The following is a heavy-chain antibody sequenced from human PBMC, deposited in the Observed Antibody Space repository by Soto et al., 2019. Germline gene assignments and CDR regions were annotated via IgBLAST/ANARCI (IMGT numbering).Heavy chain of an antibody. CDR1: GLSFSSLW. J-gene: IGHJ4*02. CDR2: IKEDGSQR. CDR3: VTRTLHFGC. Sequence: GVSLRLSCEASGLSFSSLWMTWLRQAPGKGLEWVANIKEDGSQRNYLDSVEGRFTISRDNAKNSLYLQMTNLRAEDTATYYCVTRTLHFGCCGQGTLVTVSS. V-gene: IGHV3-7*01.